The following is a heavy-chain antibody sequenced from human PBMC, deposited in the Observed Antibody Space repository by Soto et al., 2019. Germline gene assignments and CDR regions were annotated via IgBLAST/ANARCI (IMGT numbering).Heavy chain of an antibody. CDR1: GFSFFNYG. CDR3: ATRTMTTVTTGYRLAEYFQH. J-gene: IGHJ1*01. Sequence: QVHVVESGGGVVQPGTSLRLSCTASGFSFFNYGFAWIRQAPGKGLEWVAVVTYDSSEKYYADSVKGRFTISRDNAQNSLFLQMNSLRAEDTAIYYCATRTMTTVTTGYRLAEYFQHWGQGTLVNVSS. CDR2: VTYDSSEK. D-gene: IGHD4-17*01. V-gene: IGHV3-30*03.